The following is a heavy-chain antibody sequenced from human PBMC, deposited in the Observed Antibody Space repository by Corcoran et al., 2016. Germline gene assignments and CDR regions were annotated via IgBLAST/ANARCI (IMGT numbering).Heavy chain of an antibody. V-gene: IGHV3-33*01. D-gene: IGHD2-8*01. CDR2: IWYDGSNK. CDR3: ARDPSSANGAGRV. Sequence: QVQLVESGGGVVQPGRSLRLSCAASGFTFSSYGMHWVRQAPGKGLEWVAVIWYDGSNKYYADSVKGRFTISRDNSKNTLYLQMNSLRAEDTAVYYCARDPSSANGAGRVWGQGILVTVSS. CDR1: GFTFSSYG. J-gene: IGHJ4*02.